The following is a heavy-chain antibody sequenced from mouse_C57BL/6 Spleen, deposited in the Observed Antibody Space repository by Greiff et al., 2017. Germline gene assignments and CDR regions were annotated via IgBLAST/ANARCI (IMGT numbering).Heavy chain of an antibody. Sequence: VKLVESGAELMKPGASVKLSCKATGYTFTGYWIEWVKQRPGHGLEWIGEILPGSGSTNYNEKFKGKATFTADTYSNTAYMQLSSLTTEDSAIYYCGKRAGYSNYEEFAYWGQGTLVTVSA. CDR2: ILPGSGST. D-gene: IGHD2-5*01. CDR3: GKRAGYSNYEEFAY. V-gene: IGHV1-9*01. J-gene: IGHJ3*01. CDR1: GYTFTGYW.